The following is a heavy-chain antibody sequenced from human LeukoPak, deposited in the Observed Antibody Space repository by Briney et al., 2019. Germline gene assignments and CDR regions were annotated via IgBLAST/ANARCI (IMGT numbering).Heavy chain of an antibody. CDR3: ARALRVGGAFDI. CDR2: IKQDGSEK. J-gene: IGHJ3*02. CDR1: GITLSNYG. D-gene: IGHD1-26*01. Sequence: GGSLGLSCVVSGITLSNYGMSWVRQAPGKGLEWVANIKQDGSEKYCVDSVKGRFTISRDNAKNSLYLQMNSLRAEDTAVYYCARALRVGGAFDIWGQGTMVTVSS. V-gene: IGHV3-7*01.